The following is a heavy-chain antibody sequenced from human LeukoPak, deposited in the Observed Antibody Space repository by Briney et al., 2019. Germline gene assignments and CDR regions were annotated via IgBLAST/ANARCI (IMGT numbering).Heavy chain of an antibody. V-gene: IGHV4-34*01. CDR2: INHTGGT. D-gene: IGHD1-26*01. CDR1: GESFTTFY. J-gene: IGHJ4*02. Sequence: SGTLSLTCTVYGESFTTFYWGWIRQTPGKGLEWIGEINHTGGTNYNPSLKRRVTISIDTSKNQFSLKLNSVTAADTAVYYCARGGNTKWDLPTINYWGQGTLVTVSS. CDR3: ARGGNTKWDLPTINY.